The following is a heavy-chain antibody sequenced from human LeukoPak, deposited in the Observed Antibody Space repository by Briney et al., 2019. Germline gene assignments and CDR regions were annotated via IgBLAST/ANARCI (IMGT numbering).Heavy chain of an antibody. V-gene: IGHV3-9*01. D-gene: IGHD3-3*01. CDR1: GFTFDDYA. J-gene: IGHJ5*02. Sequence: GGSLRLSCAASGFTFDDYAMHWVRQAPGKGLEWVSGISWNSGSIGYADSVKGRFTISRDNAKNSLYLQMNSLRAEDTAVYYCARGNYDFWSGYRWFDPWGQGTLVTVSS. CDR3: ARGNYDFWSGYRWFDP. CDR2: ISWNSGSI.